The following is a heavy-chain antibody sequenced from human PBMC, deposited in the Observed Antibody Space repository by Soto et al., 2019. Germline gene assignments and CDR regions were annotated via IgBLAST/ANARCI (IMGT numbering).Heavy chain of an antibody. D-gene: IGHD1-20*01. V-gene: IGHV3-30*18. CDR2: ISYDGSNK. CDR1: GFTFSSYG. Sequence: GGSLRLSCAASGFTFSSYGMHWVRQAPGKGLEWVAVISYDGSNKYYADSVKGRFTISRDNSKNTLYLQMNSLRAEDTAVYYCAKSQDNWNDVGSFDYWGQGTLVTVSS. J-gene: IGHJ4*02. CDR3: AKSQDNWNDVGSFDY.